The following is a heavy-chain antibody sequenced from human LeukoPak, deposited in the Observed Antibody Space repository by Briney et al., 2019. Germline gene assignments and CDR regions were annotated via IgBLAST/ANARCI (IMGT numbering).Heavy chain of an antibody. CDR2: IYYTGGT. Sequence: PSETLSLTCSVSDYSISNSNWWGWIRQPPGKGLEWIGNIYYTGGTYYNPSLKSRVTMTVDTSKNQFSLKLSSVAAVDMAMYYCARFSGDAWNIIDFWGQGILVTVSS. V-gene: IGHV4-28*01. D-gene: IGHD2-15*01. CDR3: ARFSGDAWNIIDF. CDR1: DYSISNSNW. J-gene: IGHJ4*02.